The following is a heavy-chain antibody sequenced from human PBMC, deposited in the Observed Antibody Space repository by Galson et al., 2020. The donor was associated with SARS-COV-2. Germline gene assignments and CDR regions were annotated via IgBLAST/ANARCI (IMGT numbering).Heavy chain of an antibody. Sequence: SETLSLTCTVSGGSISSSSYYWGWIRQPPGKGLEWIGNIYYSGSTYYNPSLKSRVTISVDTSKNQFSLKLSSVTAADTAVYYCARHIHYYGSGSYYDYWGQGTLVTVSS. D-gene: IGHD3-10*01. CDR2: IYYSGST. J-gene: IGHJ4*02. V-gene: IGHV4-39*01. CDR1: GGSISSSSYY. CDR3: ARHIHYYGSGSYYDY.